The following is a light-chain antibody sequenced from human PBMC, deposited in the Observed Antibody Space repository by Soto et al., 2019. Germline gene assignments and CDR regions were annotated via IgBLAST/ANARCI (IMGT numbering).Light chain of an antibody. Sequence: IALTQSPGTLSLSPGDRATLSCRASQDLISDYLAWYQQKPGQPPRLLIYGASRRATGIPDRFSGSGSGTDFTLSISSLEPEDSAVYYCQHYGRSPTWTFGQGTKVDIK. CDR2: GAS. V-gene: IGKV3-20*01. CDR1: QDLISDY. CDR3: QHYGRSPTWT. J-gene: IGKJ1*01.